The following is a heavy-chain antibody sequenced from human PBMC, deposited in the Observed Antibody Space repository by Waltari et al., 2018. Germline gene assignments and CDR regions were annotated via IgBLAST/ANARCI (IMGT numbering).Heavy chain of an antibody. CDR2: IIPIFGTA. D-gene: IGHD2-21*01. CDR1: GYTFTSYA. V-gene: IGHV1-69*01. J-gene: IGHJ3*02. Sequence: QVQLVQSGSELKKPGASVKVSCKASGYTFTSYAMNWVRQAPGQGLEWMGGIIPIFGTANYAQKFQGRVTITTDESTSTAYMELSSLRSEDTAVYYCARDRGVVVIGVGAFDIWGQGTMVTVSS. CDR3: ARDRGVVVIGVGAFDI.